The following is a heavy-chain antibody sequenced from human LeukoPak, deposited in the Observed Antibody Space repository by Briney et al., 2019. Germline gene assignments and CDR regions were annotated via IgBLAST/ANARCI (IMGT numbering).Heavy chain of an antibody. Sequence: SETLSLTCTVSGYSISSGYYWGWIRQPPGKGLEWIGSIYHSGSTYYNPSLKSRVTISVDTSKNQFSLKLSSVTAADTAVYYCARSDSYYYYMDVWGKGTTVTVSS. CDR1: GYSISSGYY. V-gene: IGHV4-38-2*02. CDR2: IYHSGST. CDR3: ARSDSYYYYMDV. J-gene: IGHJ6*03. D-gene: IGHD3-22*01.